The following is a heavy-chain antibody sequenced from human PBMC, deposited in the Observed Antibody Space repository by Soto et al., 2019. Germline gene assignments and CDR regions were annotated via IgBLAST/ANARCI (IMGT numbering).Heavy chain of an antibody. D-gene: IGHD1-1*01. J-gene: IGHJ3*02. CDR2: IVVGSGNT. Sequence: SVKVSCKASGFTFTSSAMQWVRQARGQRLEWIGWIVVGSGNTNYAQKFQERVTITRDMSTSTAYMELSSLRSEDTAVYYCAADTGTTPDAFDIWGKGTMVTVSS. CDR3: AADTGTTPDAFDI. CDR1: GFTFTSSA. V-gene: IGHV1-58*02.